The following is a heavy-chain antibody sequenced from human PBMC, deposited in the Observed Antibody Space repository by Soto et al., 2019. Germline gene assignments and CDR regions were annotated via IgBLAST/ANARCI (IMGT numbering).Heavy chain of an antibody. D-gene: IGHD6-6*01. CDR2: ISYDGSNK. CDR3: AKDGGQDSSSSNYYYYYGMDV. J-gene: IGHJ6*02. V-gene: IGHV3-30*18. Sequence: GGSLRLSCAASGFTFSSYGMHWVRQAPGKGLEWVAVISYDGSNKYYADSVKGRFTISRDNSKNTLYLQMNSLRAEDTAVYYCAKDGGQDSSSSNYYYYYGMDVWGQGTAVTVSS. CDR1: GFTFSSYG.